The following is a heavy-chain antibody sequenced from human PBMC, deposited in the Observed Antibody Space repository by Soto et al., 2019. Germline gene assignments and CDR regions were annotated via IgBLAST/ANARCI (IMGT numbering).Heavy chain of an antibody. CDR3: AKDRRFYNWNDFVGNGYYFDY. V-gene: IGHV3-23*01. Sequence: QAGGSLRLSCAASGFTFSSYAMSWVRQAPGKGLEWVSAISGSGGSTYYADSVKGRFTISRDNSKNTLYLQMNSLRAEDTAVYYCAKDRRFYNWNDFVGNGYYFDYWGQGTLVTVSS. CDR2: ISGSGGST. J-gene: IGHJ4*02. D-gene: IGHD1-20*01. CDR1: GFTFSSYA.